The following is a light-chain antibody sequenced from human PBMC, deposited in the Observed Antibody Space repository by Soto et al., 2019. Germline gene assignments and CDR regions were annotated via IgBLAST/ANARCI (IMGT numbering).Light chain of an antibody. CDR1: QSFSSRY. CDR2: GAS. Sequence: EIVLTQSPGTLSLSPGERATLSCRASQSFSSRYLAWYQQKPGQAPRLLIYGASSRVTGIPDRFSGSGSGTHFTLTISRLEPEDFAVYYCQQYSNSPLTFGQGTKVEIK. V-gene: IGKV3-20*01. CDR3: QQYSNSPLT. J-gene: IGKJ1*01.